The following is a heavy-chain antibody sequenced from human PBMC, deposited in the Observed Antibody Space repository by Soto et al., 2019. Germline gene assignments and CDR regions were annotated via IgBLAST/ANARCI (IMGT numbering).Heavy chain of an antibody. D-gene: IGHD3-10*01. CDR1: GGAINDHY. V-gene: IGHV4-59*11. CDR2: IYYNGNT. J-gene: IGHJ4*02. Sequence: SATLSLTCTLSGGAINDHYRHLIRQPPGKGLEWIGYIYYNGNTNYNPSLESRVTISVDRSRNQFSLRLTSLTAADTAVYDCARVRTGYFDYWGRGALVT. CDR3: ARVRTGYFDY.